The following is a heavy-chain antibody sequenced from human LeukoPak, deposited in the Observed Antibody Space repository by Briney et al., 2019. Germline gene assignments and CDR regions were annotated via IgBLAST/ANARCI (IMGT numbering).Heavy chain of an antibody. D-gene: IGHD6-6*01. CDR3: ARASNSSSSGLIY. Sequence: ASVKVSCKASGYTFTSNDINWVRQAAGQGLEWMGWMNPHSGNAGYAQKFQGRVTITADKSTSTAYMELSSLRSEDTAVYYCARASNSSSSGLIYWGQGTLVTVSS. CDR2: MNPHSGNA. CDR1: GYTFTSND. J-gene: IGHJ4*02. V-gene: IGHV1-8*01.